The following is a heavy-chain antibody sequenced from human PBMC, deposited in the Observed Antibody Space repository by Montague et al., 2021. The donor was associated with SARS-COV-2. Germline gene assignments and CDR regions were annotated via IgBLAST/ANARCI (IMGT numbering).Heavy chain of an antibody. CDR3: ARARGSGCYGGYSGMDV. CDR1: GVAITGYY. CDR2: IYYSGGT. V-gene: IGHV4-59*13. Sequence: SETLSLTCTVSGVAITGYYWSWIRQPPGKGPEWIGYIYYSGGTNYNPSLKSRVTISVDTSKNQFSLKLSSVTAADTAVYYCARARGSGCYGGYSGMDVWGQGTTVTVSS. D-gene: IGHD3-10*01. J-gene: IGHJ6*02.